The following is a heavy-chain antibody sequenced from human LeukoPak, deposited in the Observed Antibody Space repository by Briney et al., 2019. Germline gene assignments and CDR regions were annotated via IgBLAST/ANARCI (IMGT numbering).Heavy chain of an antibody. J-gene: IGHJ3*02. V-gene: IGHV7-4-1*02. CDR1: GYTFTGYA. Sequence: ASVKVSCKASGYTFTGYAMNWVRQAPGQGLEWMGWINTNTGNPTYAQGFTGRFVFSLDTSVSTAYLQISSLKAEGTAVYYCARPGSGSYRAFDIWGQGTMVTVSS. CDR2: INTNTGNP. CDR3: ARPGSGSYRAFDI. D-gene: IGHD1-26*01.